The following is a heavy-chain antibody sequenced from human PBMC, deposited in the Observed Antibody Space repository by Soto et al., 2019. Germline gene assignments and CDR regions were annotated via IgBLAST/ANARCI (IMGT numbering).Heavy chain of an antibody. CDR2: IKSKSDGGTT. CDR3: TSGSGGYDPYERDV. CDR1: GFTFSDAW. J-gene: IGHJ6*02. V-gene: IGHV3-15*01. D-gene: IGHD6-19*01. Sequence: PGGSLRLSCAASGFTFSDAWMSWVRQAPWKGLEWVGRIKSKSDGGTTDYAASVKGRFTISRDDSKNTLYVQMNSLTTEDTAIYFCTSGSGGYDPYERDVWGQGTTVTVSS.